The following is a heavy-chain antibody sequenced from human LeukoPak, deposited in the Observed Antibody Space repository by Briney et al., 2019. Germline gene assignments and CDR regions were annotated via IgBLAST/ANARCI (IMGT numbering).Heavy chain of an antibody. CDR1: EDSVSSNSAA. J-gene: IGHJ4*02. CDR3: AREPGIAVAGTREFDY. CDR2: TYYRSKWYN. Sequence: SQTLSLTCAISEDSVSSNSAAWNWIRQSPSRGLEWLGRTYYRSKWYNGYAVSVKSRITINPDTSKNQFSLQLNSVTPEDTAVYYCAREPGIAVAGTREFDYWGQGTLVTVSS. V-gene: IGHV6-1*01. D-gene: IGHD6-19*01.